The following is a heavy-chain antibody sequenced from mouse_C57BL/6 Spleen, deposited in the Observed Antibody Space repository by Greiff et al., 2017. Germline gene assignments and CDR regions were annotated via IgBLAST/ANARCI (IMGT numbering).Heavy chain of an antibody. CDR3: ARCFYGYDVDAMDY. D-gene: IGHD2-2*01. V-gene: IGHV3-6*01. J-gene: IGHJ4*01. Sequence: EVQLQQSGPGLVKPSQSLSLTCSVTGYSITSGYYWNWIRQFPGNKLEWMGYISYDGSNNYNPSLKNRISITRDTSKNQFFLKLNSVTTEDTATYYGARCFYGYDVDAMDYWGQGTSVTVSS. CDR2: ISYDGSN. CDR1: GYSITSGYY.